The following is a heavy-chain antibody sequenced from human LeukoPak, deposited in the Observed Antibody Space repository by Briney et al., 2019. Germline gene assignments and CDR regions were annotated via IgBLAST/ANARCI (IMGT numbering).Heavy chain of an antibody. CDR1: GGSFSSYY. CDR2: IYYSGST. Sequence: KPSETLSLTCTVSGGSFSSYYWSWIRQPPGKGLEWIGYIYYSGSTNYNPSLKSRVTMSVDTSKNQFSLKLTSVTAADTAVYYCARVYRDDFWSGFSTHFDYWGQGTLVTVSS. D-gene: IGHD3-3*01. CDR3: ARVYRDDFWSGFSTHFDY. J-gene: IGHJ4*02. V-gene: IGHV4-59*01.